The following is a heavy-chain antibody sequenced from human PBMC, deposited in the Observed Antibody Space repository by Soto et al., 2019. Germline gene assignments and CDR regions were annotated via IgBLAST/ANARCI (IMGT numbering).Heavy chain of an antibody. Sequence: GSLRLCCAASGFTCSGYGMHGVRQATGKGLEWVAVISYDGSNKYYADSVKGRFTISRDTSKNTLYLQMNSLRAEDTAVYYCANGEMTARAHDAFDIRGQGTMVTVSS. J-gene: IGHJ3*02. CDR1: GFTCSGYG. CDR3: ANGEMTARAHDAFDI. CDR2: ISYDGSNK. D-gene: IGHD5-18*01. V-gene: IGHV3-30*18.